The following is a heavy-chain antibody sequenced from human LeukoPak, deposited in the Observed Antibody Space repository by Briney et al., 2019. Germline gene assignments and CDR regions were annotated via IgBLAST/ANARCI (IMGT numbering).Heavy chain of an antibody. V-gene: IGHV3-30*02. D-gene: IGHD1-26*01. J-gene: IGHJ4*02. CDR3: AKDLGSGSYAADY. Sequence: PGRSLRPSCAASGFTFSNFGMHWVRQAPGKGLEWVAFIQYDGRDKFYADSVKGRFTISRDNYKNTLYLQTNSLRAEDTALYYCAKDLGSGSYAADYWGQGTLVTVSS. CDR1: GFTFSNFG. CDR2: IQYDGRDK.